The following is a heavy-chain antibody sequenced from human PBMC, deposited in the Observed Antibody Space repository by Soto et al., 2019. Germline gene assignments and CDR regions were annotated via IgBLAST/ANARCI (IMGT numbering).Heavy chain of an antibody. J-gene: IGHJ6*02. V-gene: IGHV3-30-3*01. CDR2: ISYDGSNK. D-gene: IGHD6-13*01. CDR3: ARTQQLGPPDYYYYGMDV. CDR1: GFTFSSYA. Sequence: GGSLRLSCAASGFTFSSYAMHWVRQAPGKGLEWVAVISYDGSNKYYADSVKGRFTISRDNSKNTLYLQMNSLRAEDTAVYYCARTQQLGPPDYYYYGMDVWGQGTTVTVSS.